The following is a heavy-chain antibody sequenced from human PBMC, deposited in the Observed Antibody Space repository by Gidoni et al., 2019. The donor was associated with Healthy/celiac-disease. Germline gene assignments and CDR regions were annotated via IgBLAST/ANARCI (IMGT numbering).Heavy chain of an antibody. J-gene: IGHJ6*02. Sequence: QVQLVQSGAEVKKPGSSVKVSCKASGGTFSSYASSWVRQAPGQGLAWMGGFIPIFGTANYAQKFQGRVTITADKSTSTAYMELSSLRSEDTAVYYCARDLAPYGSGGTGFYYYYGMDVWGQGTTVTVSS. CDR2: FIPIFGTA. CDR3: ARDLAPYGSGGTGFYYYYGMDV. D-gene: IGHD3-10*01. CDR1: GGTFSSYA. V-gene: IGHV1-69*06.